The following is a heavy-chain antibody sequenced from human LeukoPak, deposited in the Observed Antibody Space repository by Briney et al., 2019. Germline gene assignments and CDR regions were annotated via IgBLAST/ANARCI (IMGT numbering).Heavy chain of an antibody. J-gene: IGHJ4*02. D-gene: IGHD3-22*01. CDR2: ISYSGGP. CDR3: AREYYGSSGYYNDY. Sequence: PSETLSLTCTVSGDSISSYHWSWIRQPPGKGLEWIGYISYSGGPNYNPSHKSRVTISVDTSKNQFSLKLTSVTAADTAVYYCAREYYGSSGYYNDYWGQGALVTVSS. CDR1: GDSISSYH. V-gene: IGHV4-59*01.